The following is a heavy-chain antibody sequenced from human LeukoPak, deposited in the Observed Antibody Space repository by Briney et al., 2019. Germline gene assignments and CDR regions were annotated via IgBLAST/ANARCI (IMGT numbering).Heavy chain of an antibody. V-gene: IGHV3-23*01. CDR3: ANAGPGYNSGSNYYYGMDV. Sequence: GGSLRLSCAASGFIFSTYGMRWFRQAPGKGLEWVSSISGSGGTTFYADSVKGRFTISRDNSKNTLYLQMNSLRAEDTAAYYCANAGPGYNSGSNYYYGMDVWGQGTTVTVSS. CDR2: ISGSGGTT. D-gene: IGHD6-19*01. J-gene: IGHJ6*02. CDR1: GFIFSTYG.